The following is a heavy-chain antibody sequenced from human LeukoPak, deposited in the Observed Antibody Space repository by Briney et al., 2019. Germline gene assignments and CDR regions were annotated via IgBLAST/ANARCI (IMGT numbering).Heavy chain of an antibody. D-gene: IGHD2-2*01. CDR3: ARDRGYCRGTTCYAYYIDV. Sequence: HPGGSLRLSCAASGFTFSSYNMYWVRQTPGKGLECVSFIGTTDSTRYYADSVEGRFTISRDNAKNSLYLQMNSLRAEDTAVYYCARDRGYCRGTTCYAYYIDVWGKGTTVTVSS. J-gene: IGHJ6*03. CDR2: IGTTDSTR. CDR1: GFTFSSYN. V-gene: IGHV3-48*01.